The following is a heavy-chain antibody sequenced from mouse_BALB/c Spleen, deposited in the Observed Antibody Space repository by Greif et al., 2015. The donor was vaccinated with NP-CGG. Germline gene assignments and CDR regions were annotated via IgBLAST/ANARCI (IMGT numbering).Heavy chain of an antibody. J-gene: IGHJ4*01. V-gene: IGHV5-12-1*01. D-gene: IGHD2-3*01. CDR1: GFAFSSYD. CDR3: ARYDGYYYYAMDY. CDR2: ISSGGGST. Sequence: DVMLVESGGGLVKPGGSLKLSCAASGFAFSSYDMSWVRQTPEKRLGWVAYISSGGGSTYYPDTVKGRFTISRDNAKNTLYLQMSSLKSEDTAMYYCARYDGYYYYAMDYWGQGTSVTVSS.